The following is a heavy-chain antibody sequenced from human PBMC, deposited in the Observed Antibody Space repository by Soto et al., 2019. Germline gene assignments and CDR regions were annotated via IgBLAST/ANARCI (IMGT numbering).Heavy chain of an antibody. CDR1: GGSVSSGSYY. Sequence: QVQLQESGPGLVKPSETLSLTCTVSGGSVSSGSYYWSWIRQPPGKGLEWIGYIYYSGSTNYNPSLKSGVTISVDTSTNQFSLKLSSVTAADTAVYYCASGRVATINAYYYYYGMDVWGQGTTVTVSS. CDR2: IYYSGST. D-gene: IGHD5-12*01. V-gene: IGHV4-61*01. CDR3: ASGRVATINAYYYYYGMDV. J-gene: IGHJ6*02.